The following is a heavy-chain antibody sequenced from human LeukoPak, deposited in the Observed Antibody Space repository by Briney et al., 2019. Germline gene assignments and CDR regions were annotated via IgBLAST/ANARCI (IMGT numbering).Heavy chain of an antibody. CDR3: ARDKEEVAHYDWFDP. CDR2: FEPISGTK. V-gene: IGHV1-46*01. Sequence: ASVKVSCKASGYTFTGYYMHWVRQAPGQGLEWMGIFEPISGTKRVAEKFQGRVNMTRDTATSTVYMELSSLRPEDTAMYYCARDKEEVAHYDWFDPWGQGTQVTVSS. J-gene: IGHJ5*02. D-gene: IGHD3-16*01. CDR1: GYTFTGYY.